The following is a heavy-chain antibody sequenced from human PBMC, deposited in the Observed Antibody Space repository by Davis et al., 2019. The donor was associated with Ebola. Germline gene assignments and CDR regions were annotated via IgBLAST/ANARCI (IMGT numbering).Heavy chain of an antibody. V-gene: IGHV4-34*01. CDR2: INHSGST. J-gene: IGHJ6*02. CDR3: ATNQGSSGWYRGYYGMDV. CDR1: GGSFSGYY. D-gene: IGHD6-19*01. Sequence: GSLRLSCAVYGGSFSGYYWSWIRQPPGKGLEWIGEINHSGSTNYNPSLKSRVTISVDTSKNQFSLKLSSVTAADTAVYYCATNQGSSGWYRGYYGMDVWGQGTTVTVSS.